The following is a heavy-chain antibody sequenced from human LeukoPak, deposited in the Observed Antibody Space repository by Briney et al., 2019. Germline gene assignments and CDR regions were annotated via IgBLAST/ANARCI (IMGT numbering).Heavy chain of an antibody. V-gene: IGHV5-51*01. Sequence: GESLKISXKGSGYSFTSYWIGWVRQMPGKGLEWMGIIYPGDSDTRYSPSFQGQVTISADKSISTAYLQWSSLKASDTAMYYCARRYCSGGSCYSRWFDPWGQGTLVTVSS. CDR3: ARRYCSGGSCYSRWFDP. D-gene: IGHD2-15*01. CDR2: IYPGDSDT. CDR1: GYSFTSYW. J-gene: IGHJ5*02.